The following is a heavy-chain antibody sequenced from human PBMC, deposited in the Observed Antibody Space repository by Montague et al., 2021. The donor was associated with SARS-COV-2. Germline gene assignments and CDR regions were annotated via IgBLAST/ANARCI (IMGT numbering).Heavy chain of an antibody. J-gene: IGHJ3*02. CDR3: ASSYQQLAFDAFGI. Sequence: SLRLSCAASGFTFSSYAMHWVRQAPGKGLEWVAVISYDGSNKYYXDSVKGRFTISRDNSKNTLYLQMNSLRAEDTAVYYCASSYQQLAFDAFGIWGQGTMVTVSS. CDR1: GFTFSSYA. V-gene: IGHV3-30-3*01. D-gene: IGHD6-13*01. CDR2: ISYDGSNK.